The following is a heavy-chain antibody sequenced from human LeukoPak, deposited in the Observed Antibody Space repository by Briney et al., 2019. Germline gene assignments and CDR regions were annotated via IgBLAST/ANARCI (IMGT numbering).Heavy chain of an antibody. J-gene: IGHJ4*02. Sequence: ASVKVSCKASGYTFTSYGISWVRQAPGQGLEWMGWISTYNGNTNYAQKLQGRVTMTTDTSTSTAYMELRSLRSDDTAVYYCAKITMVRGVTYHFDYWGRGTLVTVSS. D-gene: IGHD3-10*01. CDR3: AKITMVRGVTYHFDY. CDR2: ISTYNGNT. V-gene: IGHV1-18*01. CDR1: GYTFTSYG.